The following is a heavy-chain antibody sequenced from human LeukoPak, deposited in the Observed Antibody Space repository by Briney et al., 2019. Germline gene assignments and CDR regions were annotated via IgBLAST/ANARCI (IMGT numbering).Heavy chain of an antibody. D-gene: IGHD3-3*01. Sequence: GGSLRLSCAASGFTFSNYWMHWVRQAPGKGLVWVSRIKSDGSSTTYADSVKGRFTISRDNAKNMVYLQMNSLRAEDTAVYYCATEYYDFWSGYYRFDYWGQGTLVTVSS. J-gene: IGHJ4*02. V-gene: IGHV3-74*01. CDR1: GFTFSNYW. CDR2: IKSDGSST. CDR3: ATEYYDFWSGYYRFDY.